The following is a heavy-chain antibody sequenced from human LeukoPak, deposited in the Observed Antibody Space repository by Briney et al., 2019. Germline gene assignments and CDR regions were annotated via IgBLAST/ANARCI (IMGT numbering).Heavy chain of an antibody. CDR2: ISSSSSTI. Sequence: GGSLRLSCAASGFTFSSYSMNWVRQAPGKGLEWVSYISSSSSTIYYADSVKGRFTISRDNSKNTLYLQMNSLTAEDTAIYYCAKATGTLGNWGQGTLVIVSS. CDR3: AKATGTLGN. D-gene: IGHD1-1*01. J-gene: IGHJ4*02. V-gene: IGHV3-48*01. CDR1: GFTFSSYS.